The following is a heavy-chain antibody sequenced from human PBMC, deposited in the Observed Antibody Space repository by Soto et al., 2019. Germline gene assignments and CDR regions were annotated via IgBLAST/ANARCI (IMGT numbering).Heavy chain of an antibody. D-gene: IGHD2-15*01. CDR3: ARGPGTNTVVTVFDY. V-gene: IGHV1-69*13. Sequence: SVKVSCKASGGTFSSYAISWVRQAPGQGLEWMGGIIPIFGTANYAQKFQGRVTITADESTSTAYMELSSLRSEDTAVYYCARGPGTNTVVTVFDYWGQGTLVTVSS. J-gene: IGHJ4*02. CDR1: GGTFSSYA. CDR2: IIPIFGTA.